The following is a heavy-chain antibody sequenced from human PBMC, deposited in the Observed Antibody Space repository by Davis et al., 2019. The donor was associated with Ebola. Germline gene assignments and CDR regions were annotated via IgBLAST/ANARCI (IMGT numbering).Heavy chain of an antibody. V-gene: IGHV4-4*02. Sequence: PSETLSLTCGVSGGSISSSNWWSWVRQPPGKGLEWIGEIYQTGSTNYNPSLKSRVTILVDKSKNQFSLKLSSVTAADTAVYYCARYCSSTSCYTFDYWGQGTLVTVSS. J-gene: IGHJ4*02. CDR3: ARYCSSTSCYTFDY. CDR1: GGSISSSNW. CDR2: IYQTGST. D-gene: IGHD2-2*02.